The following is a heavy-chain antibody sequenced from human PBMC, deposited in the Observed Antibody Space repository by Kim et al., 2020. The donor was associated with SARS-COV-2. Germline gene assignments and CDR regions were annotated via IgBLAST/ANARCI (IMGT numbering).Heavy chain of an antibody. J-gene: IGHJ5*02. CDR3: ASNVRGGLNWFDP. Sequence: SETLSLTCAVYGGSFSGYYWSWIRQPPGKGLEWIGEINHSGSTNYNPSLKSRVTISVDTSKNQFSLKLSSVTAADTAVYYCASNVRGGLNWFDPWGQGTLVTVSS. V-gene: IGHV4-34*01. CDR2: INHSGST. D-gene: IGHD3-10*01. CDR1: GGSFSGYY.